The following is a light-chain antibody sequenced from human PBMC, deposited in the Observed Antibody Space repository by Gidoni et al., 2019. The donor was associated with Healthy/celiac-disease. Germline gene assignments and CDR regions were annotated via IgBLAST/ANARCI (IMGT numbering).Light chain of an antibody. J-gene: IGKJ1*01. CDR3: QQSYSTPQT. V-gene: IGKV1-39*01. Sequence: DLQITQSPSSLSASVGDRVTITCRASQSISSYLNWYQQKPGKAPKLLIYAASSLQSGVPSRCSGSGSGTDFTLTISSLQPEDFATYYCQQSYSTPQTFGQGTKVEIK. CDR1: QSISSY. CDR2: AAS.